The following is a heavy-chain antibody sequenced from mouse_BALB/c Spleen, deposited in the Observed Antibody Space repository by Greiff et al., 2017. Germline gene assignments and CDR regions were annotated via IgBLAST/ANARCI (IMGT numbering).Heavy chain of an antibody. CDR2: ILPGSGST. V-gene: IGHV1-9*01. Sequence: QVQLQQSGAELMKPGASVKISCKATGYTFSSYWITWVKQRPGHGLEWIGEILPGSGSTNYNEKFKGKATFTADTSSNTAYMQLSSLTSEDSAVYYCARGHLLRYYFDYWGQGTTLTVSS. J-gene: IGHJ2*01. D-gene: IGHD1-1*01. CDR3: ARGHLLRYYFDY. CDR1: GYTFSSYW.